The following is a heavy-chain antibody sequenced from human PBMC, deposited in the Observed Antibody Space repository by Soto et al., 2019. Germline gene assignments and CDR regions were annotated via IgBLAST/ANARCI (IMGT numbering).Heavy chain of an antibody. CDR3: ARVAEGSESPYRVFDY. J-gene: IGHJ4*02. CDR1: GFPFSSYW. CDR2: IKQDGNER. V-gene: IGHV3-7*01. D-gene: IGHD3-10*01. Sequence: GGSLRLSCEASGFPFSSYWMSWVRLVPGKGLEWVANIKQDGNERSYVDFVRGRFTISRDNANNSLYLQMNSLRGEDTAVYYCARVAEGSESPYRVFDYWGQGTLVTVSS.